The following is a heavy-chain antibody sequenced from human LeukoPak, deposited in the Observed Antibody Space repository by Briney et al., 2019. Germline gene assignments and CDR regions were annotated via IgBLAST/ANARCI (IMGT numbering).Heavy chain of an antibody. J-gene: IGHJ4*02. Sequence: SEALSLSCVFAGESFSGYYWSWIRQPPGKGLEWIGEINHSGSTNYNPSLKSRVTISVDTSKNQFSLKLSSVTAADTAVYYCASVARFLDWGQGTLVTVSS. CDR2: INHSGST. CDR1: GESFSGYY. V-gene: IGHV4-34*01. CDR3: ASVARFLD. D-gene: IGHD3-3*01.